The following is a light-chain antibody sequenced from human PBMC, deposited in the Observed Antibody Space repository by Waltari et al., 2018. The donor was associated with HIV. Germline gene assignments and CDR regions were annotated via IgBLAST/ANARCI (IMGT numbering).Light chain of an antibody. Sequence: DIQMTQSPSSLSASVGDIVTITCRASQGISMYLDWYQQKPGKVPKLLISYTSTLQFGVPSRFSGSGYGTEFSLTISSLQPEDVATYYCQKYDSDPWTFGQGTKVEV. V-gene: IGKV1-27*01. CDR3: QKYDSDPWT. J-gene: IGKJ1*01. CDR2: YTS. CDR1: QGISMY.